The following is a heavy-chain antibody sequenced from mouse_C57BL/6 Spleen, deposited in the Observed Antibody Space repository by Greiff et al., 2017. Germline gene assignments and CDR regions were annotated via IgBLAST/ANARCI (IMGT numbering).Heavy chain of an antibody. D-gene: IGHD2-4*01. CDR1: GYTFTSYG. J-gene: IGHJ4*01. Sequence: QVQLKESGAELARPGASVKLSCKASGYTFTSYGISWVKQRPGQGLEWIGEIYPRSGNTYYNEKFKGKATLTADKSSSTAYMELRSLTSEDSAVYFCARREDDYDDYWGQGTSVTVSS. V-gene: IGHV1-81*01. CDR3: ARREDDYDDY. CDR2: IYPRSGNT.